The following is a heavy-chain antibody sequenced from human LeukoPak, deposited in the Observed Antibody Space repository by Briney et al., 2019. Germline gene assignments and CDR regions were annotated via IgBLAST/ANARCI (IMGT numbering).Heavy chain of an antibody. J-gene: IGHJ5*02. D-gene: IGHD3-3*01. Sequence: ASVKVSFKASGYTFTSYDINWVRQATGQGLEWMGWMNPNSGNTGYAQKFQGRVTMTRNTSIGTAYMELSSLRSEDTAVYYCARVFADPNWFDPWGQGTLVTVSS. CDR3: ARVFADPNWFDP. CDR1: GYTFTSYD. CDR2: MNPNSGNT. V-gene: IGHV1-8*01.